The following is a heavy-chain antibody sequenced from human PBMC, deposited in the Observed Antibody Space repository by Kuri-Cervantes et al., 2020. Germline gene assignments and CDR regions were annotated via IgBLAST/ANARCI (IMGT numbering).Heavy chain of an antibody. V-gene: IGHV3-7*05. CDR3: AKDLNGSPVDY. D-gene: IGHD2-8*01. CDR2: IKPDGSGT. Sequence: GGSLRLSCAASGLMFSSYWMNWVRQAPGKGLESVANIKPDGSGTYYVDSVKGRFTISRDNAKNSLYLQMNSLRAEDTALYYCAKDLNGSPVDYWGQGTLVTVSS. J-gene: IGHJ4*02. CDR1: GLMFSSYW.